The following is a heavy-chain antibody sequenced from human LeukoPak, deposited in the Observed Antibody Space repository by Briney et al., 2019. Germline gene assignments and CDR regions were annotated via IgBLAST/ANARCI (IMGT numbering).Heavy chain of an antibody. D-gene: IGHD1-26*01. Sequence: GGSLRLSCAASGFTFRTYYMNWVRQAPGKGLEWVSSIGGTSSYIYYADSVKGRFTISRDNARNSLYLQMNNLRAEDTAVYYCARSQGSGTYYPFDYWGQGTLVTVSS. CDR2: IGGTSSYI. CDR1: GFTFRTYY. V-gene: IGHV3-21*01. J-gene: IGHJ4*02. CDR3: ARSQGSGTYYPFDY.